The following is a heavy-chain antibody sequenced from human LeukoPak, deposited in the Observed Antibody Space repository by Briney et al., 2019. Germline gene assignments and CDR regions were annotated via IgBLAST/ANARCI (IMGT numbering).Heavy chain of an antibody. CDR2: IYYSGST. CDR1: GGSISSYY. J-gene: IGHJ5*02. Sequence: PSETLSLTCTVSGGSISSYYWSWIRQPPGKGLEWIGYIYYSGSTNYNPSLKSRVTISVDTSKNQFSLKLSSVTAADTAVYYCARDRYNWFDPWGQGTLVTVSS. CDR3: ARDRYNWFDP. V-gene: IGHV4-59*01.